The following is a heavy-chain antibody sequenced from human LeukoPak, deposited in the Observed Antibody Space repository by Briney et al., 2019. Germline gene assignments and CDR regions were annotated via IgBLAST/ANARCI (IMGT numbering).Heavy chain of an antibody. CDR2: ISSSGSTI. Sequence: GGSLRLSCAASGFTFSDYYMSWIRQAPGKGLEWVSYISSSGSTIYYADSVKGRFTISRDNAKNSLYLQMNSLRAEDTAVYYCAKDRASIFGVVIPTGGFDYWGQGTLVTVSS. D-gene: IGHD3-3*01. CDR1: GFTFSDYY. CDR3: AKDRASIFGVVIPTGGFDY. V-gene: IGHV3-11*01. J-gene: IGHJ4*02.